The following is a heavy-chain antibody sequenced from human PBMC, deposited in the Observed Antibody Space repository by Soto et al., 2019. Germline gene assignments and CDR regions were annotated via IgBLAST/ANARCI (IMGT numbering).Heavy chain of an antibody. CDR2: IYYSGST. Sequence: QLQLQESGPGLVKPSETLSLTCTVSGGSISSSSYYWGWIRQPPGKGLEWIGSIYYSGSTYYNPSLKSRVTISVDTSKNQFSLKLSSVTAADTAVYYCARHIPRLGWAGGDRSSWSDYYYYGMDVWGQGTTVTVSS. D-gene: IGHD6-13*01. CDR3: ARHIPRLGWAGGDRSSWSDYYYYGMDV. J-gene: IGHJ6*02. CDR1: GGSISSSSYY. V-gene: IGHV4-39*01.